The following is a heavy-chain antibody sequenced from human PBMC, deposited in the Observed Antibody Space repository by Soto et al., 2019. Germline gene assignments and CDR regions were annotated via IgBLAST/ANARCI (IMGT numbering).Heavy chain of an antibody. CDR2: IYHSGTT. Sequence: SETLSLTCTVSGDSITGSYWSWIRQPPGKTLEWIGYIYHSGTTTYNPSLKSRVSISVDTSKNQFSLRSTSVIAADTAVYYCARDMPYAAGSLAGCDYWGQGILVTVSS. CDR3: ARDMPYAAGSLAGCDY. J-gene: IGHJ4*02. D-gene: IGHD1-26*01. V-gene: IGHV4-59*01. CDR1: GDSITGSY.